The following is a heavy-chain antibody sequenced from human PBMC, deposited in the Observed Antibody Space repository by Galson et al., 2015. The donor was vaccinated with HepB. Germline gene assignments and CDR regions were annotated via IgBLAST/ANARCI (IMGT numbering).Heavy chain of an antibody. Sequence: SVKVSCKVSGYTLTELSMHWVRQAPGKGLEWMGGFDPEDGETIYAQKFQGRVTMTEDTSTDTAYMELSSLRSEDTAVYYCATAKGAVAGWEAQFDYWGQGTLVTVSS. CDR2: FDPEDGET. V-gene: IGHV1-24*01. CDR1: GYTLTELS. CDR3: ATAKGAVAGWEAQFDY. D-gene: IGHD6-19*01. J-gene: IGHJ4*02.